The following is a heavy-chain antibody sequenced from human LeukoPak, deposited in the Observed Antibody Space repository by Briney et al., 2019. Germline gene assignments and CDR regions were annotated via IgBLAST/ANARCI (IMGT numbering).Heavy chain of an antibody. CDR2: IYYSGST. Sequence: PSETLSLTCTVSGGSISGYYWSWIRQPPGKGLEWIGYIYYSGSTNYNPSLKSRVTISVDTSKNQFSLKLSSVTAADTAVYYCARWSVVVVAATPYDAFDIWGQGTMVTVSS. J-gene: IGHJ3*02. V-gene: IGHV4-59*01. CDR3: ARWSVVVVAATPYDAFDI. CDR1: GGSISGYY. D-gene: IGHD2-15*01.